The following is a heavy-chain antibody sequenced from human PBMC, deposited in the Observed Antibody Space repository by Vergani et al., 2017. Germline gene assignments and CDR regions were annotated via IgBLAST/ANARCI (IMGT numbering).Heavy chain of an antibody. V-gene: IGHV3-53*02. CDR1: GFTVSSNY. J-gene: IGHJ4*02. CDR3: ARRDYYDSSGYSD. Sequence: EVQLVETGGGLIQPGGSLSLSCAASGFTVSSNYMSWVRQAPGKGLEWVSVIYSGGSTYYADSVKGRFTISRDNSKNTLYLQMNSLRAEDTAVYYCARRDYYDSSGYSDWGQGTLVTVSS. D-gene: IGHD3-22*01. CDR2: IYSGGST.